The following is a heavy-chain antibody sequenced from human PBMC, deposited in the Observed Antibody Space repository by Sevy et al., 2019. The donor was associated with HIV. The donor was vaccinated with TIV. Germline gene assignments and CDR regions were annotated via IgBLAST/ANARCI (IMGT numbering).Heavy chain of an antibody. V-gene: IGHV3-7*03. CDR3: ARDIGAGIAAAGVTFDI. Sequence: GGSLRLSCAASGFTFSSYWMSWVRQAPGKGLEWVANIKQDGSEKYYVDSVKGRFTISRDNAENSLYLQMNSLRAEDTAVYYCARDIGAGIAAAGVTFDIWGQGTMVTVSS. CDR2: IKQDGSEK. CDR1: GFTFSSYW. D-gene: IGHD6-13*01. J-gene: IGHJ3*02.